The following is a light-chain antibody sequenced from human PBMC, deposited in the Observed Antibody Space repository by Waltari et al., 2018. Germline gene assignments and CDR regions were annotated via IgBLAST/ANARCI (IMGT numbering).Light chain of an antibody. Sequence: EVVLTQSPATLSLSPVERATLSCRASQSVSSFLAWYQQKPGQAPRLLIYDASNRATGIPARFSGSGSGTDFTLTISSLEPEDFAVYYCQQRSNVLFAFGPGTKVDFK. CDR3: QQRSNVLFA. J-gene: IGKJ3*01. CDR1: QSVSSF. V-gene: IGKV3-11*01. CDR2: DAS.